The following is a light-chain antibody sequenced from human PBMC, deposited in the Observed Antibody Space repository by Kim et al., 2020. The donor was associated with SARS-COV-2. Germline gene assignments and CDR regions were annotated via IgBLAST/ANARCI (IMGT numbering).Light chain of an antibody. J-gene: IGLJ3*02. CDR3: GTWDSSLNAWV. Sequence: QSVLTQPPSASATPGQKVTISCSGSSSNIGSNYVSWYQQLPGTAPKLLIYDNNKRPSGIPDRFSGSKSGTSATLGITGLQTGDEADYYCGTWDSSLNAWVFGGGTQLTVL. CDR1: SSNIGSNY. V-gene: IGLV1-51*01. CDR2: DNN.